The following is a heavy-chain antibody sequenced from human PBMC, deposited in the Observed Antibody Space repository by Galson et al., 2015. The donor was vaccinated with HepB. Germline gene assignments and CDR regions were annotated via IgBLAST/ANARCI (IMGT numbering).Heavy chain of an antibody. Sequence: SLRLSCAASGFTFSNYTMHWVRQAPGKGLEWVAIISYDGSSRYCADSVKGRFTISRDNSKNTLYLQMNSLRDEDTAVYYCARALSRSSQMAYYGMDVWGQGTTVTVSS. CDR1: GFTFSNYT. CDR2: ISYDGSSR. D-gene: IGHD2-2*01. J-gene: IGHJ6*02. CDR3: ARALSRSSQMAYYGMDV. V-gene: IGHV3-30-3*01.